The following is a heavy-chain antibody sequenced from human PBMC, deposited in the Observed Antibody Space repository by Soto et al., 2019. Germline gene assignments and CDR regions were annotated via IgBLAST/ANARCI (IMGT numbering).Heavy chain of an antibody. CDR2: IYYSGST. J-gene: IGHJ4*02. D-gene: IGHD4-17*01. V-gene: IGHV4-39*01. CDR3: ASHHDYGDYVPLQTPFDY. CDR1: GGSISSSSDY. Sequence: PSDTLSLTCTVSGGSISSSSDYWGWIRQPPGKGLEWIGSIYYSGSTYYNPSLKSRVTISVDTSKNQFSLKLSSVTAADTAVYYCASHHDYGDYVPLQTPFDYWGQGTLVTVSS.